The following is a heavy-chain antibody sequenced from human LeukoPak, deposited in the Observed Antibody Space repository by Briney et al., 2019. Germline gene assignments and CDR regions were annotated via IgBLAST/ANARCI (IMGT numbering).Heavy chain of an antibody. V-gene: IGHV4-4*07. CDR3: TGRYLDSSGHTSSAP. J-gene: IGHJ5*02. Sequence: WGTLSLTCTVAGASLNNYSLTWVRQAAGKGLEWIGRIYLSGLSTSGGTTNTPPPSSPATTSLDTSTTQFFLNLISVTDADTPVYYCTGRYLDSSGHTSSAPWGQGTLVTVSP. CDR1: GASLNNYS. CDR2: IYLSGLSTSGGT. D-gene: IGHD3-22*01.